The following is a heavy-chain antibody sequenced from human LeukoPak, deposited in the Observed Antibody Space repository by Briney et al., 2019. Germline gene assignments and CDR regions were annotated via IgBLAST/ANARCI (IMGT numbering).Heavy chain of an antibody. CDR3: ARTGRLQYGDYVAFDY. CDR2: ISGSGDST. Sequence: GGSLRLSCAASGFTFSSYAMSWVRQAPGKGLEWVSDISGSGDSTNYADSVKGRFTISRDNSKNTLYLQMNSLRAEDTAVYYCARTGRLQYGDYVAFDYWGQGTLVTVSS. D-gene: IGHD4-17*01. CDR1: GFTFSSYA. J-gene: IGHJ4*02. V-gene: IGHV3-23*01.